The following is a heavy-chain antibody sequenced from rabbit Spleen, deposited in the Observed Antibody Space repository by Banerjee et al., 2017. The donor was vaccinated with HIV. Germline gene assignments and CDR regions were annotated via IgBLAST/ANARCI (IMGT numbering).Heavy chain of an antibody. Sequence: EQLVESGGGLVQPEGSLTLTCTASGLSFSSSYYMCWVRQAPGKGLEWISCIAGSSSGFTYFATWATGRFTISKTSSTTVTLQMTSLTVADTATYFCARDTASSFSSYGMDLWGQGTLVTVS. D-gene: IGHD8-1*01. CDR1: GLSFSSSYY. V-gene: IGHV1S45*01. J-gene: IGHJ6*01. CDR3: ARDTASSFSSYGMDL. CDR2: IAGSSSGFT.